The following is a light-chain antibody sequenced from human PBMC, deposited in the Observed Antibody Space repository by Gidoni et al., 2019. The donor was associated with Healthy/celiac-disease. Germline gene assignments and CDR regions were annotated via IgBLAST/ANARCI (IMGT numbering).Light chain of an antibody. CDR1: SSDVGGYNY. CDR2: EVS. V-gene: IGLV2-14*01. Sequence: PLPHPASVSGSLGQSITISCTGTSSDVGGYNYVSWYQQHPGKAPKLMIYEVSNRPSGVSNRFSGSKSGNTASLTISGLQAEDEADYYCSSYTSSSTLYVFGTGTKVTVL. J-gene: IGLJ1*01. CDR3: SSYTSSSTLYV.